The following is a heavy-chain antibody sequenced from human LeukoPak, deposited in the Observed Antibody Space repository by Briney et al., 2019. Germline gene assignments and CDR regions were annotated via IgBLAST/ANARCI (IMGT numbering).Heavy chain of an antibody. V-gene: IGHV1-69*04. Sequence: VASVKVSCKASGGTFSSYAISWVRQAPGQGLEWMGRIIPILGIANYAQKFQGRVTITADKSTSTAYMELSSLRSEDTAVYYCARDVPSMVRGVIINYYFDYWGQGTLVTVSS. J-gene: IGHJ4*02. CDR1: GGTFSSYA. D-gene: IGHD3-10*01. CDR3: ARDVPSMVRGVIINYYFDY. CDR2: IIPILGIA.